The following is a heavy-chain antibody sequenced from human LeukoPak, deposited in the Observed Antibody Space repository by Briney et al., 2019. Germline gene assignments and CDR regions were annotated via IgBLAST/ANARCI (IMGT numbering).Heavy chain of an antibody. D-gene: IGHD3-3*01. J-gene: IGHJ4*02. CDR3: ARDIAIFGVFIQLGY. CDR1: GFTVSSNY. Sequence: GGSLRLSCAASGFTVSSNYMSWVRQAPGKGLEWVSVIYSGGSTYYADSVKGRFTISRNNSKNTLYLQMNSLRAEDTAVYYCARDIAIFGVFIQLGYWGQGTLVTVSS. V-gene: IGHV3-66*02. CDR2: IYSGGST.